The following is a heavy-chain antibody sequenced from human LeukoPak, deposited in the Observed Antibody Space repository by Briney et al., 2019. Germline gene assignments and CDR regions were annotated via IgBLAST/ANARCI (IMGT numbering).Heavy chain of an antibody. CDR2: IYTSGIT. J-gene: IGHJ4*02. D-gene: IGHD1-26*01. Sequence: GGSLRLSCAVSGFTVSSNFMSWVRKAPGKGPEWVSVIYTSGITYYVDSVRGRFTISRDNSKNTLYLQMDSLTAEDTAVYYCAREDAGGTYSFDYWGQGTLVTVSS. V-gene: IGHV3-66*01. CDR3: AREDAGGTYSFDY. CDR1: GFTVSSNF.